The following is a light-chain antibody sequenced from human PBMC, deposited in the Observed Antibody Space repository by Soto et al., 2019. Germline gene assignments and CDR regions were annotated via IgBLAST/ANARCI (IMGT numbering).Light chain of an antibody. V-gene: IGKV3-11*01. CDR2: DAS. J-gene: IGKJ4*01. CDR3: QQRSDWPLT. Sequence: EIVLTQSPATLSLSPGERATLSCRASQSVSSYLAWYQHKPGQAPRLLIHDASNRATGISARFSGGGSGTDFTLTISSLEPEDFAVYYCQQRSDWPLTFGGGTKLEIK. CDR1: QSVSSY.